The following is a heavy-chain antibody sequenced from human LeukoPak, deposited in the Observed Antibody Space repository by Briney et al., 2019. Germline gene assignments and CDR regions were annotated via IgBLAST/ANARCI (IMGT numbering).Heavy chain of an antibody. V-gene: IGHV3-9*01. CDR2: ISWNSGSI. CDR1: GFTFDDYA. CDR3: AKESVVVAATGAFDI. D-gene: IGHD2-15*01. Sequence: GGSLRLSCAASGFTFDDYAMHWVRQAPGKGLEWVSGISWNSGSIGYADSVKGRFTISRDNAKNSQYLQMNSLRAEDTALYYCAKESVVVAATGAFDIWGQGTMVTVSS. J-gene: IGHJ3*02.